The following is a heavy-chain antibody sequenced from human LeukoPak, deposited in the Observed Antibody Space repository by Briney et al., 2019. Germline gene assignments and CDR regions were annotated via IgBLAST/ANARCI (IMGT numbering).Heavy chain of an antibody. CDR1: GFTVSSNY. V-gene: IGHV3-7*03. Sequence: GGSLRLSCAASGFTVSSNYMSWVRQAPGKGLEWVANIKQDESEKYYVDSVKGRFSITRDNAKNSMYLQINSLRAEDTAVYHCARGNDYGDHVGIYFDYWGQGTLVTVSS. CDR2: IKQDESEK. J-gene: IGHJ4*02. CDR3: ARGNDYGDHVGIYFDY. D-gene: IGHD4-17*01.